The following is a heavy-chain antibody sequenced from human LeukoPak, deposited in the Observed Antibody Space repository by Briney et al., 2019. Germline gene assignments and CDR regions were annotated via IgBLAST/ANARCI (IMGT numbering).Heavy chain of an antibody. J-gene: IGHJ4*02. D-gene: IGHD3-10*01. CDR3: AKDIDRGVIIRDYFDY. CDR2: ISGSGGST. V-gene: IGHV3-23*01. CDR1: GFTFSSYA. Sequence: GGSLRLSCAASGFTFSSYAMSWVRQAPGKGLEWVSAISGSGGSTYYADSVKGRFTISRDNSKNTLYLQMNSLRAEDTAVYYCAKDIDRGVIIRDYFDYWGPGTLVTVAS.